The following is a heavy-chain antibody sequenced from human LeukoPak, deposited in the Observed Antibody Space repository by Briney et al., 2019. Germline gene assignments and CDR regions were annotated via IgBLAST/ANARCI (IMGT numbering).Heavy chain of an antibody. V-gene: IGHV1-46*01. CDR3: AREGPDWNDVSMAPGPIDY. Sequence: GASVKVPCKASGYTFTSYYMHWVRQAPGQGLEWMGIINPSGGSTSYAQKFQGRVTMTRDTSTSTVYMELSSLRSEDTAVYYCAREGPDWNDVSMAPGPIDYWGQGTLVTVSS. J-gene: IGHJ4*02. D-gene: IGHD1-1*01. CDR2: INPSGGST. CDR1: GYTFTSYY.